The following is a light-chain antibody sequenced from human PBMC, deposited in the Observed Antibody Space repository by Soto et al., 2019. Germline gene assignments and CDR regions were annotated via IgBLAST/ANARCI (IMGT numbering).Light chain of an antibody. CDR2: AAS. CDR1: QNIISH. CDR3: QHSYSMPIA. J-gene: IGKJ5*01. V-gene: IGKV1-39*01. Sequence: GDRVTITCGASQNIISHLNWYQHKPGRAPRLLIYAASTLHSGVPSRFTGSGSGTEFTLTLTGLQPEDFATYYCQHSYSMPIAFGQGTRLET.